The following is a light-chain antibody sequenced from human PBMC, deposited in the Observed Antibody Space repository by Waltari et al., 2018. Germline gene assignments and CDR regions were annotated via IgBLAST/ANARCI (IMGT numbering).Light chain of an antibody. CDR1: QSVSSN. Sequence: EIVMTQSPATLSVSLGERATLSCRASQSVSSNLAWSQQKPGQAPRLLIYGASTRATGIPARFSGSGSGTEFTLTISSLQSEDFAVYYCQQYNKWPPITFGQGTRLEIK. V-gene: IGKV3-15*01. CDR2: GAS. J-gene: IGKJ5*01. CDR3: QQYNKWPPIT.